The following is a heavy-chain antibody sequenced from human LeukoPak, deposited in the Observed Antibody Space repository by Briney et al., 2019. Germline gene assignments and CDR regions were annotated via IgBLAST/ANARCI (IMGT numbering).Heavy chain of an antibody. D-gene: IGHD3-9*01. J-gene: IGHJ4*02. CDR1: GYTFTGYY. V-gene: IGHV1-2*02. CDR3: ARVDILTGRYFDY. CDR2: INPNSGGT. Sequence: LVASVKVSCKASGYTFTGYYMHWVRQAPGQGLEWMGWINPNSGGTNYAQKFQGRVTMTRDTSISTAYMELSRLRSDDTAVYYCARVDILTGRYFDYWGQGTLVTVSS.